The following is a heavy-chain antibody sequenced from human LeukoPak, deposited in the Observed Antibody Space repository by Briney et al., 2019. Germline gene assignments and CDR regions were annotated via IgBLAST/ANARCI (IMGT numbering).Heavy chain of an antibody. CDR1: GFTFSNYR. CDR2: IRFDGSNG. Sequence: PGGSLRLSCAASGFTFSNYRMNWVRQAPGKGLEWVAFIRFDGSNGYYTDSAKGRFTISRDNSKNTPYLHMSSLRTEDTAVYYCARVFRGYYFDYWGQGTLVTVSS. D-gene: IGHD2-15*01. J-gene: IGHJ4*02. V-gene: IGHV3-30*02. CDR3: ARVFRGYYFDY.